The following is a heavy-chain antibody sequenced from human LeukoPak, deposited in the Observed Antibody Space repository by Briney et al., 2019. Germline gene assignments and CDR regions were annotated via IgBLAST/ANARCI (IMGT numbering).Heavy chain of an antibody. CDR1: GGSFSGYY. J-gene: IGHJ4*02. V-gene: IGHV4-34*01. D-gene: IGHD5-24*01. Sequence: SETLSLTCAVYGGSFSGYYWSWIRQPPGKGLEWIGEINHSGSTNYNPSLKSRVTISVDTSKNQFSLKLSSVTAADTAVYYCAGMATTYSDYWGQGTLVTVSS. CDR3: AGMATTYSDY. CDR2: INHSGST.